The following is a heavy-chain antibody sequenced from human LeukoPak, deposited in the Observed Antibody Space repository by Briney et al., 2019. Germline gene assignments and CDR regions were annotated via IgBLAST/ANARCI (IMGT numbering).Heavy chain of an antibody. Sequence: GSLRLSCAASGFTFSSYSMNWVRQAPGKGLEWVSYISSSSSTVYYADSVKGRFTISRDNAKNSLYLQMNSLRAEDTAVYYCARDPEASYYYYGMDVWGQGTTVTVSS. CDR2: ISSSSSTV. J-gene: IGHJ6*02. CDR1: GFTFSSYS. CDR3: ARDPEASYYYYGMDV. V-gene: IGHV3-48*01. D-gene: IGHD1-26*01.